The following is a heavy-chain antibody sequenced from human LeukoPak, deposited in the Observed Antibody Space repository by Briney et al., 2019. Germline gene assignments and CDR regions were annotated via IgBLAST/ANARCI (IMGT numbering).Heavy chain of an antibody. CDR2: ISSSSSYI. J-gene: IGHJ3*02. Sequence: GGSLRLSCAASGFTFSSYSMNWVRQAPGKGLEWVSSISSSSSYIYYADSVKGRFTISRDNAKNSLYLQMNSLTAEDTAVYYCARDPGITMIVPRAFDIWGQGTMVTVSS. V-gene: IGHV3-21*01. CDR1: GFTFSSYS. CDR3: ARDPGITMIVPRAFDI. D-gene: IGHD3-22*01.